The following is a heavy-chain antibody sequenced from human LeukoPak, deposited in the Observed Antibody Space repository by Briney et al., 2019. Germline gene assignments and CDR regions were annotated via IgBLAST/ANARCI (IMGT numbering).Heavy chain of an antibody. CDR1: GFTFSSYW. D-gene: IGHD6-19*01. J-gene: IGHJ4*02. CDR2: IKQDGSEK. Sequence: GGSLRLSCAASGFTFSSYWMSWVRQAPGKGLEWVANIKQDGSEKYYVDSVKGRFTISRDNAKNSLYLQMNSLRAEDTGVYYCARDFGRGRSSGWYSDYFDYWGQGTLVTVSS. CDR3: ARDFGRGRSSGWYSDYFDY. V-gene: IGHV3-7*03.